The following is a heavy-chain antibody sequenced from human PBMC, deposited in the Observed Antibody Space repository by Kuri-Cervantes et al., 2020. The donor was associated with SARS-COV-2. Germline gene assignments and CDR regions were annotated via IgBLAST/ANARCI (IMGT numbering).Heavy chain of an antibody. Sequence: GGSLRLSCAASGFTFSSYWMHWVRQAPGKGLEWVAVISYDGSNKYYADSVKGRFTISRDNSKNTLYLQMNSLRAEDTAVYYCARDPGGGFDPWGQGTLVTVSS. D-gene: IGHD2-15*01. CDR1: GFTFSSYW. V-gene: IGHV3-30*03. J-gene: IGHJ5*02. CDR3: ARDPGGGFDP. CDR2: ISYDGSNK.